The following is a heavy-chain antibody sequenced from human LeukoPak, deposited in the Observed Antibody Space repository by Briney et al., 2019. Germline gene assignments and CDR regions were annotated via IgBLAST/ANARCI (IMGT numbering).Heavy chain of an antibody. V-gene: IGHV1-8*01. CDR2: MNPNSGNT. Sequence: ASVKVSCKASGYTFTSYDINWVRQATGQGLEWMGWMNPNSGNTGYAQKFQGRVTMTRNTSISTAYMELSSLRSEDTAVYYCARVPYCSSTSCYRDGVDYWGQGTLVTVSS. CDR1: GYTFTSYD. D-gene: IGHD2-2*01. J-gene: IGHJ4*02. CDR3: ARVPYCSSTSCYRDGVDY.